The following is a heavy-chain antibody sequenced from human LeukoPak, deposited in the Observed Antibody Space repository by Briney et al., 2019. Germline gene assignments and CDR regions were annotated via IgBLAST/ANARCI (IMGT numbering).Heavy chain of an antibody. CDR1: GFTLSSYW. CDR2: INGDGSWT. V-gene: IGHV3-74*01. CDR3: ARSAYCGANCHYYFDY. D-gene: IGHD2-21*02. Sequence: GGSLRLSCAASGFTLSSYWMHWVRQVPGERLVWVSRINGDGSWTTYADSVKGRFTVSRDNGKNTMYLQMNSLRAEDTAVYYCARSAYCGANCHYYFDYWGQGALVIVSS. J-gene: IGHJ4*02.